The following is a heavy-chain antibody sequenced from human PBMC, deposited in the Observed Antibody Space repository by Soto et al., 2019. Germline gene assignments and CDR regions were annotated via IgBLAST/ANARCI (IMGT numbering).Heavy chain of an antibody. CDR1: GGSISGYF. J-gene: IGHJ6*02. V-gene: IGHV4-59*01. Sequence: QVQLQESGPGLVKPSETLSLTCTVSGGSISGYFWSWIRQPPGKGLECIGYLSDSGSTDYTPSLNSRVTISVDTSKNQFSLQLSSVTAADTAVYYCARKEYGDGLDVRGQGTTVTVSS. D-gene: IGHD2-2*01. CDR2: LSDSGST. CDR3: ARKEYGDGLDV.